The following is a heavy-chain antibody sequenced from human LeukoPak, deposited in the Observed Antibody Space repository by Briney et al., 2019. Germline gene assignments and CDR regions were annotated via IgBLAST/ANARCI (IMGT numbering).Heavy chain of an antibody. CDR1: GFTFSSYA. J-gene: IGHJ4*02. D-gene: IGHD6-6*01. CDR3: AGEYSSSSVDY. Sequence: GGSLRLSCAASGFTFSSYAMHWARQAPGKGLEYVSGISSNGGSTYYANSVKGRFTISRDNSKNTLYLQMGSLRAEDMAVYYCAGEYSSSSVDYWGQGTLVTVSS. V-gene: IGHV3-64*01. CDR2: ISSNGGST.